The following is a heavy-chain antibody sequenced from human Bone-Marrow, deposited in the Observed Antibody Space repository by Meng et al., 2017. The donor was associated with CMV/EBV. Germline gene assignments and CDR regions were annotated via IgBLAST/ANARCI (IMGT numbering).Heavy chain of an antibody. CDR2: IWYDGSNK. J-gene: IGHJ4*02. CDR3: AKGLHYHGAGSYTDY. D-gene: IGHD3-10*01. CDR1: GWPFSCNG. Sequence: SGWPFSCNGRHWVHPAPGKGREWVVVIWYDGSNKYYADSVKGRFTISRENSKNTLFMQMNSLRAEDTAIYYCAKGLHYHGAGSYTDYWGQGTLVTVSS. V-gene: IGHV3-33*06.